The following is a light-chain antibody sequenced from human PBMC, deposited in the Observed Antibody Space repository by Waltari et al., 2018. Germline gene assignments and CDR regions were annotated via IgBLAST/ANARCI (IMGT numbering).Light chain of an antibody. CDR3: AAWDDSLNGPV. Sequence: QSVLTQPPSASGTPGQRVTISFSEATPNIEGNTLNGYQRLPGPAPKLLIYSNNQRPPWVPDRFSGSKSGTSASLAISGLQSEDEADYYCAAWDDSLNGPVFGGGTKLTVL. CDR1: TPNIEGNT. CDR2: SNN. V-gene: IGLV1-44*01. J-gene: IGLJ2*01.